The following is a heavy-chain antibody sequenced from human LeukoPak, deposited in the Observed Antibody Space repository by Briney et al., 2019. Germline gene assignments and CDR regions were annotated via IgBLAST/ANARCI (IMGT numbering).Heavy chain of an antibody. CDR2: IYYSKNT. J-gene: IGHJ4*02. V-gene: IGHV4-39*01. D-gene: IGHD5-18*01. CDR1: GGSISSSSAY. Sequence: PSETLSLSCTVSGGSISSSSAYWGWIRQPPGKGLEWIGSIYYSKNTYYNPSLKSRVTISADTSKNQFSLTLGSVSATDTAVYYCVSPRGFSYGHFDYCGQGTLVTVSS. CDR3: VSPRGFSYGHFDY.